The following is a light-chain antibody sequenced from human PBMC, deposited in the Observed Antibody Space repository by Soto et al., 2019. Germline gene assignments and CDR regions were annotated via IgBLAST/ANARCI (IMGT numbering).Light chain of an antibody. V-gene: IGLV2-8*01. CDR1: SSDVGGYKY. J-gene: IGLJ1*01. Sequence: QSALTQPPSASGSRGQSVTISCTGTSSDVGGYKYVSWYHQYPGKAPKLMIYAVSKRPSGVPDRFSGSKSGNTASLTVSGLQAEDEADYYCSSYAGSNNYVFGTGTKVTVL. CDR3: SSYAGSNNYV. CDR2: AVS.